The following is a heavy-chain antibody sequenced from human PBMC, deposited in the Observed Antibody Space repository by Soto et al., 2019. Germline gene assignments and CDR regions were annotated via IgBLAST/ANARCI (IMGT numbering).Heavy chain of an antibody. CDR2: ISGSDGST. J-gene: IGHJ4*02. CDR1: GFTFSSYA. Sequence: EVQLLESGGGFVQPGGSLRLSCAASGFTFSSYAMSWVRQAPGKGLEWVSAISGSDGSTYYADSVKGRFTISRDNSKNTLYLQMNSLRAEDTAVYYCAKGGVGATRFFDYWGQGTLVTVSS. CDR3: AKGGVGATRFFDY. V-gene: IGHV3-23*01. D-gene: IGHD1-26*01.